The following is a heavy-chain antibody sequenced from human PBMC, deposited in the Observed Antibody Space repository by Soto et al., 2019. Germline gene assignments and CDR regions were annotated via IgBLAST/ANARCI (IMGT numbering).Heavy chain of an antibody. J-gene: IGHJ5*02. CDR3: ARDRGPSSGYYPYLFDP. D-gene: IGHD3-22*01. Sequence: QVQLVQSGAEVKKPGSSVKVSCKASGGTFSSYAITWVRQAPGQGLEWMGGIIPIFGTANYAQKFQARVTITADESTSTAYMEVSSLGSEDTAVYYCARDRGPSSGYYPYLFDPWGQGTLVTVSS. V-gene: IGHV1-69*12. CDR1: GGTFSSYA. CDR2: IIPIFGTA.